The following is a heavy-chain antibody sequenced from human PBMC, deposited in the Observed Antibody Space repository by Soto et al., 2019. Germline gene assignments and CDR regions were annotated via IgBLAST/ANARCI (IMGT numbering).Heavy chain of an antibody. V-gene: IGHV4-34*01. J-gene: IGHJ4*02. CDR2: INHSGST. CDR1: GGSFSGYY. CDR3: ARLRRGYSYGYDFDY. D-gene: IGHD5-18*01. Sequence: SETLSLTCPVSGGSFSGYYWSWIRQPPGKGLEWIGEINHSGSTNYNPSLKSRVTISVDTSKNQFSLKLSSVTAADTAVYYCARLRRGYSYGYDFDYWGQGTLVTVSS.